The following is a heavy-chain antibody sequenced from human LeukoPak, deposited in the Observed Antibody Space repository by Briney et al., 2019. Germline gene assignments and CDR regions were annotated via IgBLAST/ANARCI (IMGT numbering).Heavy chain of an antibody. CDR1: GFTSSSYA. CDR3: ARGGTSGWHSDF. CDR2: ISGSGGST. D-gene: IGHD6-19*01. Sequence: GGSLRLSCAASGFTSSSYAMSWVRQAPGKGLEWVSAISGSGGSTYYADSVKGRFTISRDNSKNTLYLQMISLRAEDTAVYYCARGGTSGWHSDFWGQGTLVTVSS. J-gene: IGHJ4*02. V-gene: IGHV3-23*01.